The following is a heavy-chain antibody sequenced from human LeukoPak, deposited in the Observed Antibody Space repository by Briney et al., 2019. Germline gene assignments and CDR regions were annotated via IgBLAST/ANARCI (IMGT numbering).Heavy chain of an antibody. J-gene: IGHJ3*02. V-gene: IGHV1-2*02. CDR3: ARGKNDAFDI. CDR2: INPNSGDT. CDR1: GYIFTGYY. Sequence: ASVKVSCKASGYIFTGYYMHWVRQAPGQGLEWMGWINPNSGDTNYAQKFQGRVTMTRDTSISTAYMELRSLRSDDTAVYYCARGKNDAFDIWGQGTMVTVSS.